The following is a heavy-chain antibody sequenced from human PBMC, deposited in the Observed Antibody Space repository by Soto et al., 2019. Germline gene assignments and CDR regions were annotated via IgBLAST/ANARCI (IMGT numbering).Heavy chain of an antibody. CDR2: IYHSGST. CDR1: GGSVSSGSYY. Sequence: SETLSLTCTVSGGSVSSGSYYWSWIRQPPGKGLEWIGYIYHSGSTNYNPSLKSRVTISGDTSKNQFSLKLSSVTAADTAVYYCARDYGSTWYRGFDYWGQGTLVTVSS. J-gene: IGHJ4*02. D-gene: IGHD6-13*01. V-gene: IGHV4-61*01. CDR3: ARDYGSTWYRGFDY.